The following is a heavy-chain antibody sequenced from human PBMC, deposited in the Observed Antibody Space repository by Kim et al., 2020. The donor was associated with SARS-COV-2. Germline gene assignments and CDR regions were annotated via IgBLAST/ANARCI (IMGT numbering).Heavy chain of an antibody. Sequence: GGSLRLSCAASKFTFSYHAMNWVRQASGKGLEWVSVISGRGDFTDYADSVNGRFTISRDNSRNTLYLQMNSLRAEDTAVYYCAKGYYDSGNYYTLDFRGQGTLVTVSS. CDR1: KFTFSYHA. D-gene: IGHD3-10*01. J-gene: IGHJ4*02. CDR3: AKGYYDSGNYYTLDF. CDR2: ISGRGDFT. V-gene: IGHV3-23*01.